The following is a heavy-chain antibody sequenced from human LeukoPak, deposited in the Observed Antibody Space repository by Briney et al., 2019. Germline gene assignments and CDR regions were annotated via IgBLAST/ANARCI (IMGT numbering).Heavy chain of an antibody. CDR2: IYYSGST. CDR1: GGSISSYY. Sequence: SETLSLTCTVSGGSISSYYWSWIRQPPGKGLEWIGYIYYSGSTYYNPSLKSRVTISVDTSKNQFSLKLNSVTAADTAVYYCARYYYYDNNGNKDGFDPWGQGTLVTVSS. J-gene: IGHJ5*02. D-gene: IGHD3-22*01. CDR3: ARYYYYDNNGNKDGFDP. V-gene: IGHV4-59*08.